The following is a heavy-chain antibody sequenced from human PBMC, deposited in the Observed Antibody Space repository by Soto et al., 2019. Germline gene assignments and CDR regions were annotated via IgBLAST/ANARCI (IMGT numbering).Heavy chain of an antibody. J-gene: IGHJ6*03. CDR1: GFTFSRYR. V-gene: IGHV3-48*01. CDR2: ISGSSSTM. Sequence: GGSLRLSCAASGFTFSRYRMKWVRQAPGKGLEWVSYISGSSSTMYYADSVRGRFTNSRDNAKNSLFLQMNSLRAEDTAVYYCARAICTGGTCDVPYYHYMDVWGKGTTVTVSS. CDR3: ARAICTGGTCDVPYYHYMDV. D-gene: IGHD2-8*02.